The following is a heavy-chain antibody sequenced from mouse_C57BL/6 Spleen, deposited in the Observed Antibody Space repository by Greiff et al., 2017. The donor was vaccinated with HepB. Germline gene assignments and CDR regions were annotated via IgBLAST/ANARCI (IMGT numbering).Heavy chain of an antibody. CDR3: ARNGAYYTDYYAMDY. J-gene: IGHJ4*01. CDR2: IWTGGGT. CDR1: GFSLTSYA. Sequence: VQGVESGPGLVAPSQSLSITCTVSGFSLTSYAISWVRQPPGKGLEWLGVIWTGGGTNYNSALKSRLSISKDNSKSQVFLKMNSLQTDDTARYYCARNGAYYTDYYAMDYWGQGTSVTVSS. V-gene: IGHV2-9-1*01. D-gene: IGHD2-12*01.